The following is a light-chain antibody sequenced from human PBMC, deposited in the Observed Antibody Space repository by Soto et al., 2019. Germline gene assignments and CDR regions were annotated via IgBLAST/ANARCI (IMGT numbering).Light chain of an antibody. CDR1: SSDVGGYNY. Sequence: QSALTQPPSAPGSPGQSVTISCTGTSSDVGGYNYVSWFQQHPGKAPKLIIHEVNQRPSGVPDRFSGSKSGNTAPLTVSGLQAEDEGTYYCSSYGGYNNVVFGTGTKVTVL. CDR3: SSYGGYNNVV. J-gene: IGLJ1*01. V-gene: IGLV2-8*01. CDR2: EVN.